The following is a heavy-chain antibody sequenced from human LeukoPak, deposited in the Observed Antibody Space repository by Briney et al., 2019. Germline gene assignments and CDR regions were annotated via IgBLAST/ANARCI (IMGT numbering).Heavy chain of an antibody. CDR2: ISAYNGNT. CDR1: RYTFTSYG. V-gene: IGHV1-18*01. Sequence: ASVKVSCKASRYTFTSYGISWVRQAPGQGLEWMGWISAYNGNTNYAQKLQGRATMTTDTSTSTAYTELRRLRSDDTAVYYCARVDIGDYNRLDPWGQGTLVTVSS. D-gene: IGHD4-17*01. CDR3: ARVDIGDYNRLDP. J-gene: IGHJ5*02.